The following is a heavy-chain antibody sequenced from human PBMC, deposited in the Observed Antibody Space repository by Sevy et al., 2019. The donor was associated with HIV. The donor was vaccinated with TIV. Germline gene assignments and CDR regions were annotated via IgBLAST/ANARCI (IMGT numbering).Heavy chain of an antibody. Sequence: SETLSLTCTVSGGSISNSAYYWGWIRQPPGKGLEWIGNIYYIGNTYYKPSLKSRVTISVDTSKNHFSLKLTSVTAEDTAVYDCARWTMGITMIQGEFDSWGQGTLVTVSS. CDR2: IYYIGNT. V-gene: IGHV4-39*02. CDR3: ARWTMGITMIQGEFDS. CDR1: GGSISNSAYY. D-gene: IGHD3-10*01. J-gene: IGHJ5*01.